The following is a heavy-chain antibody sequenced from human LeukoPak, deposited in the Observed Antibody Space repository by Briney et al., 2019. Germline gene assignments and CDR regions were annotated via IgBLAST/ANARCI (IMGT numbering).Heavy chain of an antibody. CDR3: ATSYDGKTAPYDL. CDR1: NDSISSYC. D-gene: IGHD4-23*01. J-gene: IGHJ5*02. Sequence: SETLSLTCTVSNDSISSYCCSWVRQPPGKGLEWIGFMCPSGRTDYKPSLKSRVTMSIDTSKNQLSMELRFLTAADTAVYYCATSYDGKTAPYDLWGHGTLVTVSS. V-gene: IGHV4-4*08. CDR2: MCPSGRT.